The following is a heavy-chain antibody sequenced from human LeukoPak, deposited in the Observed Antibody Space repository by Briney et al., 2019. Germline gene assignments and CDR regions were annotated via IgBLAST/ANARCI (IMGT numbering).Heavy chain of an antibody. Sequence: GASVKVSCKASGYTFTCYYMHWVRQAPGQGLEWMGWINPNSGGTNYAQKFQGRVTMTRDTSISTAYMELSRLRSDDTAVYYCARGFDYSSSWYDYFDYWGQGTLVTVSS. J-gene: IGHJ4*02. V-gene: IGHV1-2*02. CDR3: ARGFDYSSSWYDYFDY. CDR2: INPNSGGT. D-gene: IGHD6-13*01. CDR1: GYTFTCYY.